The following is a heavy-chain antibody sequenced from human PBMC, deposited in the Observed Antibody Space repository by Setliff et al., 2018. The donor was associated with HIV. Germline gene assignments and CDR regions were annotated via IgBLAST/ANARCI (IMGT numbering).Heavy chain of an antibody. D-gene: IGHD3-3*01. Sequence: NPSETLSLTCTVSGASISSNDYYWGWIRQPPGKGLDWIGYMSYSGKTYYNPSLKSRVTISVDTSNNHFSLRLNSVTAADTDIYYCMRGRSITIFGVAYFDFWGQGTQVTVSS. V-gene: IGHV4-39*02. CDR2: MSYSGKT. CDR1: GASISSNDYY. CDR3: MRGRSITIFGVAYFDF. J-gene: IGHJ4*02.